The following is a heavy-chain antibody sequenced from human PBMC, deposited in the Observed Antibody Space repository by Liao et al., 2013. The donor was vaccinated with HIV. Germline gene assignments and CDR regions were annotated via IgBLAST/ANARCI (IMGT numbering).Heavy chain of an antibody. J-gene: IGHJ4*02. D-gene: IGHD3-16*01. Sequence: QVQLQQWGAGLLKPSETLSLTCGVYGGSFSGYYWSWIRQPPGKGLEWIGEINHSGSTNYNPSLKSRVTILVDTSKKQFSLKLSSVTAADTAVYYCARGRRYYDPGXWGDYWGQGTLVTVSS. CDR2: INHSGST. CDR1: GGSFSGYY. V-gene: IGHV4-34*01. CDR3: ARGRRYYDPGXWGDY.